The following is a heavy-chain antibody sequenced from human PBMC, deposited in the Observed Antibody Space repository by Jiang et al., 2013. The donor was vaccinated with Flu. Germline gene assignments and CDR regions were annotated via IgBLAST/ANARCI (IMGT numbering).Heavy chain of an antibody. CDR3: ARGPPYWYYDSSGYTGHRHAFDI. V-gene: IGHV1-46*03. J-gene: IGHJ3*02. CDR2: INPSGGST. Sequence: LEWMGIINPSGGSTSYAQKFQGRVTMTRDTSTSTVYMELSSLRSEDTAVYYCARGPPYWYYDSSGYTGHRHAFDIWGQGTMVTVSS. D-gene: IGHD3-22*01.